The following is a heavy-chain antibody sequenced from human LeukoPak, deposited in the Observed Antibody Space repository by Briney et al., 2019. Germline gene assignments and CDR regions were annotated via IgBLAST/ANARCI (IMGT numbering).Heavy chain of an antibody. CDR2: IYYTGIT. V-gene: IGHV4-59*12. Sequence: SETLSLTCTVSGGSINRDYWSWIRQSPGKGLEWIGYIYYTGITNYNPSLKSRATLSVETSKNQFSLKLSSVTAADTAVYYCARGRITMLRGITIRKGPPEDYYYMDVWGKGTTVTVSS. J-gene: IGHJ6*03. CDR3: ARGRITMLRGITIRKGPPEDYYYMDV. D-gene: IGHD3-10*01. CDR1: GGSINRDY.